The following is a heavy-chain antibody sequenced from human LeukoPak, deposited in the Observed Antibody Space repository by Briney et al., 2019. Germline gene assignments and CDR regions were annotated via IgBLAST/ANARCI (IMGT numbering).Heavy chain of an antibody. Sequence: GGSLRLSCAASGFTFSSYAMSWIRQAPGKGLEWVSYISSSGSTIYYADSVKGRFTISRDNAKNSLYLQMNSLRAEDTAVYYCAREKGADYGGNSNAFDIWGQGTMVTVSS. V-gene: IGHV3-11*04. CDR1: GFTFSSYA. J-gene: IGHJ3*02. CDR2: ISSSGSTI. CDR3: AREKGADYGGNSNAFDI. D-gene: IGHD4-23*01.